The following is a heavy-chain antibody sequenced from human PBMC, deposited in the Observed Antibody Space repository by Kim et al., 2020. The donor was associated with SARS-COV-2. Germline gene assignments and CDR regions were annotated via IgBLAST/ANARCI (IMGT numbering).Heavy chain of an antibody. CDR1: GFTFSSYA. Sequence: GGSLRLSCAASGFTFSSYAMSWVRQAPGKGLEWVSAISGSGGSTYYADSVKGRFTISRDNSKNTLYLQMNSLRAEDTAVYYCAKGALVGANRRLTYYFDYWGQGTLVTVSS. J-gene: IGHJ4*02. CDR3: AKGALVGANRRLTYYFDY. CDR2: ISGSGGST. D-gene: IGHD1-26*01. V-gene: IGHV3-23*01.